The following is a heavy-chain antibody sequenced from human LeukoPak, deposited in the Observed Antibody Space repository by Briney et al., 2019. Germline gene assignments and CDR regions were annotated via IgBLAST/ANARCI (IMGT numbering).Heavy chain of an antibody. CDR3: TRDSFYGDYSTAFDY. Sequence: PGGSLRLSCAASGFIFSNYAMTWVRQAPGKGLDWVSSSGSTTDYSDSVKGRFTISRDNSKNTLYLQMNSLRADDTAVYYCTRDSFYGDYSTAFDYWGQGALVIVSS. D-gene: IGHD4-17*01. J-gene: IGHJ4*02. V-gene: IGHV3-23*01. CDR2: SGSTT. CDR1: GFIFSNYA.